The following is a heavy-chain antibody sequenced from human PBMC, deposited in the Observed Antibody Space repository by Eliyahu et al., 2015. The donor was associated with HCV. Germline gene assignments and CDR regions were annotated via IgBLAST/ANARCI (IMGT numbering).Heavy chain of an antibody. D-gene: IGHD3-22*01. Sequence: EVQLVESGGGLVKPGGSLRLSCAASEFTFSXYXLXWVRQAPGKGLEWVSSISSSSSYIYYADSVKGRFTISRDNAKNSLYLQMNSLRAEDTAVYYCARVVPYDSSGYYYRRDAFDIWGQGTMVTVSS. V-gene: IGHV3-21*01. CDR3: ARVVPYDSSGYYYRRDAFDI. J-gene: IGHJ3*02. CDR2: ISSSSSYI. CDR1: EFTFSXYX.